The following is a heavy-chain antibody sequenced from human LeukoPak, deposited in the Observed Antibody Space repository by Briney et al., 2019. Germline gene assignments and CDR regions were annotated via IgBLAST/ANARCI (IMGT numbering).Heavy chain of an antibody. D-gene: IGHD6-19*01. CDR2: INPSGGST. CDR3: ARDHSSGWYGIVRYFDY. Sequence: GASVKVSCKASGYTFTGYYMHWVRQAPGQGLEWMGWINPSGGSTSYAQKFQGRVTMTRDTSTSTVYMELSSLRSEDTAVYYCARDHSSGWYGIVRYFDYWGQGTLVTVSS. J-gene: IGHJ4*02. CDR1: GYTFTGYY. V-gene: IGHV1-46*01.